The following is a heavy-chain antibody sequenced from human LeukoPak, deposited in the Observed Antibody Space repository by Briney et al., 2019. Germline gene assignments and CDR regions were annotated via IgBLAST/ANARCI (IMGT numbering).Heavy chain of an antibody. CDR3: ATTRPGPTYFYYGLGV. J-gene: IGHJ6*02. D-gene: IGHD4-17*01. CDR1: GGSLRGFY. Sequence: SETLSLTCAVYGGSLRGFYWSWIRQPPGKGLEWIGEINHSGGTNFNPSLKSRVTLSVDTSKSHFSLRLSSVTGADTAVYYCATTRPGPTYFYYGLGVWGQGTTVTVSS. CDR2: INHSGGT. V-gene: IGHV4-34*01.